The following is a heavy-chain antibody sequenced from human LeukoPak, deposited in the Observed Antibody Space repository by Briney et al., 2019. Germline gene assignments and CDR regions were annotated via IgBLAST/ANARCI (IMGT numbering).Heavy chain of an antibody. CDR2: ISGSGGST. V-gene: IGHV3-23*01. CDR1: GFTFSSYA. D-gene: IGHD2-2*02. CDR3: ARYCDSTSCYTPDAFDI. J-gene: IGHJ3*02. Sequence: GGPLRLSCAASGFTFSSYAMSWVRQAPGKGLEWVSAISGSGGSTYYADSVKGRFTISRDNSKNTLYLQMNSLRAEDTAVYYCARYCDSTSCYTPDAFDIWGQGTMVTVSS.